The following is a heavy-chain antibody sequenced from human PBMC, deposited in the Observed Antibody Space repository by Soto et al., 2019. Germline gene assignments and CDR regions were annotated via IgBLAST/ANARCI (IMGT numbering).Heavy chain of an antibody. V-gene: IGHV3-23*01. CDR3: ANLVVVNAVVC. D-gene: IGHD2-21*01. CDR2: VSGSGGCT. Sequence: PGGSLRLSCAASGFTFSSYAMSWVRQAPGKGLERVSAVSGSGGCTYYADSVKGRFTSSRDNSTSTLYLQMNNLRAEATAGYYSANLVVVNAVVCWGEGVLATAPQ. J-gene: IGHJ4*02. CDR1: GFTFSSYA.